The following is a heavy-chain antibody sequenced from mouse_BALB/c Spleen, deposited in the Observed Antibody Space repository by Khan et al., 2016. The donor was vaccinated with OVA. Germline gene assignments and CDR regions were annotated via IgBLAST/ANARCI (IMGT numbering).Heavy chain of an antibody. V-gene: IGHV3-2*02. D-gene: IGHD1-2*01. CDR2: ISYSGST. Sequence: EVQLQESGPGLVTPSQSLSLTCTVTGYSITSGYGWNWLRQFPGNKLEWMGFISYSGSTNYNPSLHSRISITRDTSKNQFFLQLNSVTTEDTATYYCARTARIKYWGQGTTLTVSS. CDR3: ARTARIKY. CDR1: GYSITSGYG. J-gene: IGHJ2*01.